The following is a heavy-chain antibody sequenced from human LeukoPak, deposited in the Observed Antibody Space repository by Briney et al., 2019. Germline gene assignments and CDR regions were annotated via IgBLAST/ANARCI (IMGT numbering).Heavy chain of an antibody. CDR3: ARDLAHTTGTKSWAFDI. CDR1: GGSISSYY. CDR2: SYYTGST. V-gene: IGHV4-59*12. Sequence: SETLSLTCTISGGSISSYYWSWIRQPPGKGLEWIGYSYYTGSTNHNPSLKSRVTISVDTSKNQFSLQLNSVTPEDTAVYYCARDLAHTTGTKSWAFDIWGQGTMVTVSS. D-gene: IGHD1-1*01. J-gene: IGHJ3*02.